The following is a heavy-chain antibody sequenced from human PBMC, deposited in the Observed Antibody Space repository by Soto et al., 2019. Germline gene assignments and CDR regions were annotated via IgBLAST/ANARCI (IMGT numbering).Heavy chain of an antibody. CDR2: INPNSGGT. CDR1: GYTFTGYY. V-gene: IGHV1-2*02. CDR3: AGGVLSGSYYNWFDP. D-gene: IGHD1-26*01. Sequence: ASVKVSCKASGYTFTGYYMHWVRQAPGQGLEWMGWINPNSGGTNYAQKFQGRVTMTRDTSISTAYMELSRLRSDDTAVYYCAGGVLSGSYYNWFDPWGQGTPVTVSS. J-gene: IGHJ5*02.